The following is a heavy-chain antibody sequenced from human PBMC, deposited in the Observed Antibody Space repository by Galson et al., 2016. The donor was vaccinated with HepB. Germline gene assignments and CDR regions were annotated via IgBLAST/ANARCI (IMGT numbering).Heavy chain of an antibody. V-gene: IGHV4-4*07. CDR2: IYSSGST. J-gene: IGHJ6*03. Sequence: SETLSLTCTVSGGSISSYYWSWIRQPAGKGLEWIGRIYSSGSTNYNPSLKSRFTMSVDTSKNQFSLKLRSVTAADTAVYYCARATDVLLWFGDHGARDMDVWGKGTTVTVSS. CDR3: ARATDVLLWFGDHGARDMDV. D-gene: IGHD3-10*01. CDR1: GGSISSYY.